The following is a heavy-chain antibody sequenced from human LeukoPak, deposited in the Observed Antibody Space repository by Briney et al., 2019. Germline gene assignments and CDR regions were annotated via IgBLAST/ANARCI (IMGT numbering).Heavy chain of an antibody. D-gene: IGHD5/OR15-5a*01. CDR1: GASINHW. J-gene: IGHJ5*02. CDR2: IHHSGGT. Sequence: SEALSLTCSVSGASINHWWSWVRQPPERGLEWIAYIHHSGGTKYNPSLRSRATISLDTSKNQVSLMLTSVTAADTAVYFCAAHVLFDSNNYSFWFDPWGQGTLVTVSP. V-gene: IGHV4-59*08. CDR3: AAHVLFDSNNYSFWFDP.